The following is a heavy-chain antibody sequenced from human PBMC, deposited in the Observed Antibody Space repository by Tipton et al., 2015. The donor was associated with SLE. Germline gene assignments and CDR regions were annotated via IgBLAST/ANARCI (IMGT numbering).Heavy chain of an antibody. Sequence: TLSLTCTVSGGSISSSSYYWGWIHQPPGKGLEWIGSIYYSGSTYYNPSLKSRVTISVDTSKNQFSLKLSSVTAADTAVYYCARQQTYYDFWSGYYTGSGYFDYWGQGTLVTVSS. CDR1: GGSISSSSYY. CDR3: ARQQTYYDFWSGYYTGSGYFDY. J-gene: IGHJ4*02. CDR2: IYYSGST. D-gene: IGHD3-3*01. V-gene: IGHV4-39*01.